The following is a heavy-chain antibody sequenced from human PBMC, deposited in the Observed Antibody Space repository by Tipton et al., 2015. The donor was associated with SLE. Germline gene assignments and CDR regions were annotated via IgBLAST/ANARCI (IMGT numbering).Heavy chain of an antibody. CDR3: ARGGRYSGYEYFDY. CDR1: GGSFSGYY. V-gene: IGHV4-34*01. Sequence: TLSLTCAVYGGSFSGYYWSWIRQPPGKGLEWIGSIYYSGSTYYNPSLKSRVTISVDTSKNQFSLKLSSVTAADTAVYYCARGGRYSGYEYFDYWGQGTLVTVSS. CDR2: IYYSGST. J-gene: IGHJ4*02. D-gene: IGHD5-12*01.